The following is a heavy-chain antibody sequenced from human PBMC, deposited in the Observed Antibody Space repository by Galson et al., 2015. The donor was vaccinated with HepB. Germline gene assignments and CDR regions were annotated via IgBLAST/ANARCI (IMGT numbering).Heavy chain of an antibody. CDR1: GGSISSGDYY. V-gene: IGHV4-30-4*01. Sequence: LSLTCTVSGGSISSGDYYWSWIRQPPGKGLEWIGYIYYSGSTYYNPSLKSRVTISVDTSKNQFSLKLSSVTAADTAVYYCARHPIDYGDLPNYWGQGTLVTVSS. CDR2: IYYSGST. CDR3: ARHPIDYGDLPNY. D-gene: IGHD4-17*01. J-gene: IGHJ4*02.